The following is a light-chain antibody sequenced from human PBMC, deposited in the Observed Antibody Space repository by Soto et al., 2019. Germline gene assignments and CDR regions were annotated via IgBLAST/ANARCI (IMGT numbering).Light chain of an antibody. CDR2: GAS. V-gene: IGKV3-20*01. CDR1: QSVSSSY. Sequence: EIVLTQSPGTLSLSPGERATLSCRASQSVSSSYLAWYQQKPGQAPRLLIYGASSRATGIPDRFSGGGSGTEFTLTISRLEPEDFAVYYCQQYGSSPFTFGPGTTVDI. CDR3: QQYGSSPFT. J-gene: IGKJ3*01.